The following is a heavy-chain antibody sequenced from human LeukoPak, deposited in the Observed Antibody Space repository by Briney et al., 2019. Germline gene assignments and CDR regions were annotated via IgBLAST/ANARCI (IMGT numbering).Heavy chain of an antibody. CDR2: TNSGGTST. D-gene: IGHD2-8*01. J-gene: IGHJ4*02. CDR3: AKQSYARSLGE. Sequence: GGSLRLSCATSGFPFSDFSMSWVRQAPGKGLEWISTTNSGGTSTYYAESVKGRFTISRDNSKNTLYLQLSSLRVEDTAVYYCAKQSYARSLGEGGPGTLVSVSS. CDR1: GFPFSDFS. V-gene: IGHV3-23*01.